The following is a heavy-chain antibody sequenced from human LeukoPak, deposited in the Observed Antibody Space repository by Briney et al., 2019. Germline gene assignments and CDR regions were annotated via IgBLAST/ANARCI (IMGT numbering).Heavy chain of an antibody. CDR2: ISYDGPNK. Sequence: GGSLSLSCAASAFTFSTYSMHWVRQAPGKGLEWVAAISYDGPNKNYADSVKGRFTISRDNSKNTLYLQMNSLRAEDTAVYYCARGLRIAVAGNIDYWGQGTLVTVSS. V-gene: IGHV3-30*04. J-gene: IGHJ4*02. D-gene: IGHD6-19*01. CDR1: AFTFSTYS. CDR3: ARGLRIAVAGNIDY.